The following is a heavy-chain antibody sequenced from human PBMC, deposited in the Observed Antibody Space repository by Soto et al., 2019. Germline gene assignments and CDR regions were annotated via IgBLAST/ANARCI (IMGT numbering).Heavy chain of an antibody. V-gene: IGHV3-23*01. D-gene: IGHD6-13*01. CDR3: ARGFSAGKGSPPDF. CDR1: GFTFSSFA. J-gene: IGHJ4*02. CDR2: ISGSGGST. Sequence: GGSLRLSCAASGFTFSSFAMSWVRQAPGKGLDWVSAISGSGGSTYSADSVKGRFTISRDNSKNTLYLHMSSLRAEDTAVYYCARGFSAGKGSPPDFCCRGSLVTVAS.